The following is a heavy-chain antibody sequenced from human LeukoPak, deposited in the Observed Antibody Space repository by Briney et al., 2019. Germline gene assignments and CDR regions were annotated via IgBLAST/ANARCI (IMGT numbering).Heavy chain of an antibody. J-gene: IGHJ4*02. CDR1: GGSFSGYY. V-gene: IGHV4-34*01. D-gene: IGHD3-3*01. Sequence: SETLSLTCAVYGGSFSGYYWSWIRQPPGKGLEWIGEINHSGSTNYNPSLKSRVTISVDTSKNQFSLKLSSVTAADTAVYYCARTYYDFWRGPGGSYYFDYWGQGTLVTVSS. CDR2: INHSGST. CDR3: ARTYYDFWRGPGGSYYFDY.